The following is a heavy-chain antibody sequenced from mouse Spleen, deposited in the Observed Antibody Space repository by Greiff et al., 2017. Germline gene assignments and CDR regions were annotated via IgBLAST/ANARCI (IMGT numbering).Heavy chain of an antibody. CDR2: IYPGSGST. V-gene: IGHV1-55*01. J-gene: IGHJ3*01. Sequence: QVQLKQPGAELVKPGASVKMSCKASGYTFTSYWITWVKQRPGQGLEWIGDIYPGSGSTNYNEKFKSKATLTVDTSSSTAYMQLSSLTSEDSAVYYCARSGYYYGRSYPAYWGQGTLVTVSA. CDR1: GYTFTSYW. CDR3: ARSGYYYGRSYPAY. D-gene: IGHD1-1*01.